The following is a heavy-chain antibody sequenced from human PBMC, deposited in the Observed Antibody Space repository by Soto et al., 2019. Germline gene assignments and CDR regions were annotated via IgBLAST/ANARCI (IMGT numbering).Heavy chain of an antibody. V-gene: IGHV4-39*01. Sequence: SETLSLTCTVSGGSISSSSYYWGWIRQPPGKGLEWIGSIYYSGSTYYNPSLKSRVTISVDTSKNQFSLKLSSVTAADTAVYYCARPETTVTTKDTWFDPWGQGTLVTVSS. J-gene: IGHJ5*02. CDR1: GGSISSSSYY. CDR2: IYYSGST. CDR3: ARPETTVTTKDTWFDP. D-gene: IGHD4-17*01.